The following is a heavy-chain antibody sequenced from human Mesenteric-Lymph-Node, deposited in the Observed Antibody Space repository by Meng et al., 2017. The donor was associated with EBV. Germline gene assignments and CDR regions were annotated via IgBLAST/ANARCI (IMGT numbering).Heavy chain of an antibody. V-gene: IGHV3-23*04. CDR2: ISGSAADT. J-gene: IGHJ4*02. CDR1: GVTFSTYA. CDR3: SRDLVGSDDD. Sequence: EVQLVEAGGGLVQPGGSLRLSCTASGVTFSTYAMSWVRQAPGKGLEWVSGISGSAADTYYTDSVKGRFTISRDNTKNTLYLQMNSLRAEDTGVYFCSRDLVGSDDDWGQGTLVTVSS. D-gene: IGHD6-25*01.